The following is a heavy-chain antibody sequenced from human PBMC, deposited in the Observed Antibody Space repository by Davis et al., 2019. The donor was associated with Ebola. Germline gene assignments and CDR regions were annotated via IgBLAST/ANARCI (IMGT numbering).Heavy chain of an antibody. CDR1: GFTFSSYV. CDR3: ATDAWGGYDP. J-gene: IGHJ5*02. D-gene: IGHD6-13*01. Sequence: GESLKISCAASGFTFSSYVMSWVRQAPGKGLEWVATTNQDGTQNYYVDSVKGRFTISRDNAKNSVFLEMNNLRVEDTAMYYCATDAWGGYDPWGQGTLVSVSS. CDR2: TNQDGTQN. V-gene: IGHV3-7*03.